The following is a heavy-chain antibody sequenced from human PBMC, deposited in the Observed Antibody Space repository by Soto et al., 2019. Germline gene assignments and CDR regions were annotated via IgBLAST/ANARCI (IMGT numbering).Heavy chain of an antibody. CDR1: GGSISSSISY. D-gene: IGHD6-19*01. Sequence: QLQLKESGPGLVKPSETLSLTCTVSGGSISSSISYWVWIRQPPGKGLEWIGSFYYSGSTYYNPSLNRRGPISVDTSNNQFSLKLSSVTAADAAVYYCARQVVDGTVAGTGSFDYWGQGTLVTVSS. CDR2: FYYSGST. J-gene: IGHJ4*02. CDR3: ARQVVDGTVAGTGSFDY. V-gene: IGHV4-39*01.